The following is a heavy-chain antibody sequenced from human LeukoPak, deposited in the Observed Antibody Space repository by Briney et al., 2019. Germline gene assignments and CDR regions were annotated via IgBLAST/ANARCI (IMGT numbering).Heavy chain of an antibody. Sequence: SETLSLTCAVYGGSFSGYYWSWIRQPPGKGLEWIGEINHSGSTNYNPSLKSRVTISVDTSKNQFSLKLSSVTAADTAAYYCARGSWYDPNWFDPWGQGTLVTVSS. CDR1: GGSFSGYY. J-gene: IGHJ5*02. CDR2: INHSGST. CDR3: ARGSWYDPNWFDP. D-gene: IGHD6-13*01. V-gene: IGHV4-34*01.